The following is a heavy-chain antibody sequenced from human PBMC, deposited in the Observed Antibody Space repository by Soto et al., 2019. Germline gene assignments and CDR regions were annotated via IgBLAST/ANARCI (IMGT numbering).Heavy chain of an antibody. J-gene: IGHJ6*02. CDR2: ISSSSSYI. Sequence: EVQLVESGGGLVKPGGSLRLSCAASGFTFSSYSMNWVRQAPGKGLEWVSSISSSSSYIYYADSVKGRFTISRDNAKNSLYLQMNSLRAEDTAVYYCARDIVVVVAVPYYYYGMDVWGQGTTVTVSS. CDR1: GFTFSSYS. CDR3: ARDIVVVVAVPYYYYGMDV. V-gene: IGHV3-21*01. D-gene: IGHD2-15*01.